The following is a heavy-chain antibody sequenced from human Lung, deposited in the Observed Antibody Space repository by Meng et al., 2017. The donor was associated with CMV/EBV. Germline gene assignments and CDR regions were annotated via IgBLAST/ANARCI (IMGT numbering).Heavy chain of an antibody. CDR1: GYSFTSYW. D-gene: IGHD2-2*02. V-gene: IGHV5-51*01. CDR2: IYPGDSDS. CDR3: ARRGRYCSSTNCYTLGFDY. Sequence: SCKASGYSFTSYWIGWVRQMPGKGLEWMGLIYPGDSDSRYSPSFQGQVTISADKSIHTAYLQWSSLKASDNAMYYCARRGRYCSSTNCYTLGFDYXGQGXLVTVSS. J-gene: IGHJ4*02.